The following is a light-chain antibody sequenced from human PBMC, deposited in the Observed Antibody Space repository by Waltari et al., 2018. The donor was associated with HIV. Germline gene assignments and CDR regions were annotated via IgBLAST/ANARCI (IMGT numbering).Light chain of an antibody. CDR2: EDN. CDR1: KLVDKY. V-gene: IGLV3-1*01. J-gene: IGLJ2*01. CDR3: QTWDSGTAV. Sequence: SYELTQPSSVSVSPGQTAIITCSGNKLVDKYICWYQQKSAQSPVLVIYEDNKRTSGIPERFAGSNSGNTATLTISGTQAMDESDYYCQTWDSGTAVFGGGTKLTVL.